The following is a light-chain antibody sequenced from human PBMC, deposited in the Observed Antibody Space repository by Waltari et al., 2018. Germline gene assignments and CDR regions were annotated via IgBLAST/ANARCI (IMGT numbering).Light chain of an antibody. CDR1: AFPNQY. V-gene: IGLV3-25*03. Sequence: YELQQPPSVSVSPGQTARITCSGDAFPNQYASWCQQKPGQAPVVVIYKDTERPSGIPERFSGSSSGTTVTLTISGVQAEDAADYYCQSGDSSGTSWVFGGGTKLTVL. J-gene: IGLJ3*02. CDR2: KDT. CDR3: QSGDSSGTSWV.